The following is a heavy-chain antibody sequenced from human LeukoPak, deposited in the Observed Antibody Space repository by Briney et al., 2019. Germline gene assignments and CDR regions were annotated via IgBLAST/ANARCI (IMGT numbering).Heavy chain of an antibody. CDR3: ARLRRKSSTTLGYFDY. V-gene: IGHV4-59*11. J-gene: IGHJ4*02. D-gene: IGHD6-13*01. CDR1: GGSISSHY. Sequence: SETLSLTCTVSGGSISSHYWSWIRQPPGKGLEWIGYIYYSGSTNCNPSLKSRVTISVDTSKNQFSLKLSSVTAADTAVYYCARLRRKSSTTLGYFDYWGQGTLVTVSS. CDR2: IYYSGST.